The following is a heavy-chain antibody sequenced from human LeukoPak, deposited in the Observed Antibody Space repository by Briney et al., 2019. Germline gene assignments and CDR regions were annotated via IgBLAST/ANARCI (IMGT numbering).Heavy chain of an antibody. Sequence: PSETLSLTCTVSGGSISSYYWSWIRQPAGKGLEWIGRIYTSGSTNYNPSLKSRVTMSVDTSKNQFSLKLSSVTAADAAVYYCASVDTAMWGHAFDIWGQGTMVTVSS. CDR3: ASVDTAMWGHAFDI. V-gene: IGHV4-4*07. J-gene: IGHJ3*02. CDR2: IYTSGST. CDR1: GGSISSYY. D-gene: IGHD5-18*01.